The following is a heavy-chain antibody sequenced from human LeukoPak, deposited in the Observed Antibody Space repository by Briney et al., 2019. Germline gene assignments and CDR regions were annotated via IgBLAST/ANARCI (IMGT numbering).Heavy chain of an antibody. V-gene: IGHV3-7*04. Sequence: GGSLRLSCAASEFTSSTYWMNWVRQAPGKGLEWVANIKQDGSEKYYVDSVEGRFTISRDNAKNSLYLQMDGLRVEDTAIYYCARGQYHLPFDIWGQGTMVTVSS. CDR1: EFTSSTYW. D-gene: IGHD2-2*01. CDR3: ARGQYHLPFDI. J-gene: IGHJ3*02. CDR2: IKQDGSEK.